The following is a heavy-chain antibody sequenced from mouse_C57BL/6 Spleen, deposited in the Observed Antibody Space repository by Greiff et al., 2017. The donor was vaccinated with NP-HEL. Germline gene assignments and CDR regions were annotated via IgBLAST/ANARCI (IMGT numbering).Heavy chain of an antibody. CDR2: ISDGGSYT. CDR1: GFTFSSYA. V-gene: IGHV5-4*01. J-gene: IGHJ3*01. CDR3: ARDRGYYGSSSAWFAY. Sequence: EVQLVESGGGLVKPGGSLKLSCAASGFTFSSYAMSWVRQTPEKRLAWVATISDGGSYTYYPDNVKGRFTISRDNAKNNLYLQMSHLKSEDTAMYYCARDRGYYGSSSAWFAYWGQGTLVTVSA. D-gene: IGHD1-1*01.